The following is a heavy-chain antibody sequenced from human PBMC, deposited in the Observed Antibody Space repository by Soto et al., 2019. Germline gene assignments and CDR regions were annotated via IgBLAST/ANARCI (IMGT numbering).Heavy chain of an antibody. Sequence: SVKVSCKASGGTFSSYAISWVRQAPGQGLEWMGGIIPIFGTANYAQKFQGRVTITADESTSTAYMELSSLRSGDTAVYYCAMEHRWLQAPFDYWGQGTLVTVSS. J-gene: IGHJ4*02. CDR2: IIPIFGTA. CDR3: AMEHRWLQAPFDY. D-gene: IGHD5-12*01. CDR1: GGTFSSYA. V-gene: IGHV1-69*13.